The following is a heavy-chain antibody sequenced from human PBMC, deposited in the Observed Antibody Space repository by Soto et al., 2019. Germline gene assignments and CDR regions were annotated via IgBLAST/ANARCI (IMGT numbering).Heavy chain of an antibody. J-gene: IGHJ6*02. CDR3: AKGGDPMATVYYYYYGMDV. CDR1: GFTFSSYA. Sequence: LRLSCAASGFTFSSYAMSWVRQAPGKGLEWVSGISGSGGSTYYADSVKGRFTISRDNSKNTLYLQMNSLRGEDTAVYYCAKGGDPMATVYYYYYGMDVWGQGTTVTVSS. D-gene: IGHD4-4*01. V-gene: IGHV3-23*01. CDR2: ISGSGGST.